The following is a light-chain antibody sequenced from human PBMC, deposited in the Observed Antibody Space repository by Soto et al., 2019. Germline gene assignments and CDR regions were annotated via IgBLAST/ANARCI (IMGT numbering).Light chain of an antibody. V-gene: IGLV2-14*03. J-gene: IGLJ2*01. CDR2: AVS. CDR1: SSDVGGYDQ. CDR3: SSYTGSGTF. Sequence: QSVLTQPASVSGSPGQSIAISCTGTSSDVGGYDQVSWYQHHPGKAPKLMIYAVSIRPSGVSNRFSGSKSGNTASLTISGLQAEDEADYSCSSYTGSGTFFGGGTKLTVL.